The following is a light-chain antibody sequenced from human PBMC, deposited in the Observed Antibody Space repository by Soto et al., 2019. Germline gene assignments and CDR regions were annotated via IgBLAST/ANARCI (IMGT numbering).Light chain of an antibody. CDR1: QSVSSN. CDR2: YTS. Sequence: EIVMTQSPATLSVSPGERATLSCRASQSVSSNLAWYQQKPGQAPRLLIYYTSTRVTGIPARFSGSGSGTEFTLTINSLQSEDSAVYYCQQHNQWPITFGQGTRLEIK. CDR3: QQHNQWPIT. J-gene: IGKJ5*01. V-gene: IGKV3D-15*01.